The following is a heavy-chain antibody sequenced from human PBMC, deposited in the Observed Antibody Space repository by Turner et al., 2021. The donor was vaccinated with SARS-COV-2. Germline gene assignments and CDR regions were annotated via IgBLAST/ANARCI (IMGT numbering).Heavy chain of an antibody. CDR3: ARAGIGYCTSTSCYMGAFDI. D-gene: IGHD2-2*02. CDR1: GFAFSSYN. J-gene: IGHJ3*02. CDR2: IGTAGDT. Sequence: DVQLVESGGGLVQPGGSLRRSCAASGFAFSSYNMHWVSQATGKGLEWVSGIGTAGDTYYPGSVKGRFTISRENAKNSLYLQMNSLRAGDTAVYYCARAGIGYCTSTSCYMGAFDIWGQGTMVTVSS. V-gene: IGHV3-13*01.